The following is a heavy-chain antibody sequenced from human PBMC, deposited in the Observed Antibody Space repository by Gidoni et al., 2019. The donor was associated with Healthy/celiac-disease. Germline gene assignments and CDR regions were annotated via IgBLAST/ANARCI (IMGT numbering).Heavy chain of an antibody. J-gene: IGHJ6*02. D-gene: IGHD3-3*01. V-gene: IGHV1-69*01. Sequence: QVQLVQSGAEVKKPGSSVKVSCKASGGTFRSYAISWVRQAPGQGLEWMGGIIPIFGTANYAQKFQSRVTITADESTSTAYMELSSLRSEDTAVYYCARAPPPYYDFWSGYYTGSGVKYYYYGMDVWGQGTTVTVSS. CDR3: ARAPPPYYDFWSGYYTGSGVKYYYYGMDV. CDR1: GGTFRSYA. CDR2: IIPIFGTA.